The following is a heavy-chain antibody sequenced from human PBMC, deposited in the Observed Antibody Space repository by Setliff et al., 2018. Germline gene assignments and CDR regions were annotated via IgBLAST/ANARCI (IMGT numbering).Heavy chain of an antibody. CDR3: ARDVSPLYGATHGSWFDS. V-gene: IGHV1-69*15. CDR2: IIPIFGTP. J-gene: IGHJ5*01. CDR1: GITSSTYA. Sequence: VKVSCKASGITSSTYAISWVRQTPGQGLEWMGKIIPIFGTPDYAQRFKGSVTITADESTNTAYLELRSLRAEDTALYYCARDVSPLYGATHGSWFDSWGQGTLVTVSS. D-gene: IGHD4-17*01.